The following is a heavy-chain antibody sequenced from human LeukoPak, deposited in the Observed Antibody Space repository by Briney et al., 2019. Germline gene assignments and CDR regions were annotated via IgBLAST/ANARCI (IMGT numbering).Heavy chain of an antibody. V-gene: IGHV1-69*13. D-gene: IGHD6-13*01. CDR3: AREVWQQLIGYGMDV. CDR1: GGTFSSYA. J-gene: IGHJ6*04. Sequence: ASVTVSCKASGGTFSSYAISWVRQAPGQGLEWMGGIIPIFGTANYAQKFQGRVTITADESTSTAYMELSSLRSEDTAVYYCAREVWQQLIGYGMDVWGKGTTVTVSS. CDR2: IIPIFGTA.